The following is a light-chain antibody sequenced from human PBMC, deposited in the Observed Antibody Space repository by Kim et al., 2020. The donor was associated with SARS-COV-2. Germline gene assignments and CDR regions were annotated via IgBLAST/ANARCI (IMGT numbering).Light chain of an antibody. CDR2: DVS. Sequence: QSFTISCTGTSRDVGGYNYVSWYQQHPGKAPKLMIYDVSNRPSGVSNRFSGSKSGNTASLTISGLQAEDEADYYCSSYTSSSPYVFGTGTKVTVL. CDR3: SSYTSSSPYV. CDR1: SRDVGGYNY. V-gene: IGLV2-14*03. J-gene: IGLJ1*01.